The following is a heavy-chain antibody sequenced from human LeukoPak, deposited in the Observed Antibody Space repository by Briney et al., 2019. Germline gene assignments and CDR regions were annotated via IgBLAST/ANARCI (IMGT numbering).Heavy chain of an antibody. CDR2: IIPILGIA. Sequence: GASVKVSCKASGGTFSSYTISWVRQAPGQGLEWMGRIIPILGIANYAQKFQGRVTITADKSTSTAYRELSSLRSEDTAVYYCATRGEGVTYFYWGQGTLVTVSS. CDR3: ATRGEGVTYFY. V-gene: IGHV1-69*02. J-gene: IGHJ4*02. CDR1: GGTFSSYT. D-gene: IGHD2/OR15-2a*01.